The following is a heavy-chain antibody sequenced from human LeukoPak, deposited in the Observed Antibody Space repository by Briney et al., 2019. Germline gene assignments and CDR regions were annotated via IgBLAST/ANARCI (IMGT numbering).Heavy chain of an antibody. D-gene: IGHD3-22*01. J-gene: IGHJ4*02. V-gene: IGHV4-59*12. CDR1: GGSISSYH. CDR3: ARGELDSSGYPAY. CDR2: FYYSGST. Sequence: SETLSLTCTVSGGSISSYHWSWIRQPPGKGLEWIGFFYYSGSTNYNPSLKSRVTISVDKSKNQFSLKLSSVTAADTAVYYCARGELDSSGYPAYWGQGTLVTVSS.